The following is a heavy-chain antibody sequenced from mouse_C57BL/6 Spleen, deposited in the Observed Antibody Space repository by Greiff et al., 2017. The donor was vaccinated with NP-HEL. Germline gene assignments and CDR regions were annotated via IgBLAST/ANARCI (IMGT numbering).Heavy chain of an antibody. D-gene: IGHD2-3*01. CDR1: GYSITSGYY. CDR3: ARMDGYYLFAY. V-gene: IGHV3-6*01. CDR2: ISYDGSN. Sequence: EVKLLESGPGLVKPSQSLSLTCSVTGYSITSGYYWNWIRQFPGNKLEWMGYISYDGSNNYNPSLKNRISITRDTSKNQFFLKLNSVTTEDTATYYCARMDGYYLFAYWSQGTLVTVSA. J-gene: IGHJ3*01.